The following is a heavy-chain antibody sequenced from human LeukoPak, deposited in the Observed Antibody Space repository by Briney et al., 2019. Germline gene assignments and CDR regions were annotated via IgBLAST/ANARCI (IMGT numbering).Heavy chain of an antibody. D-gene: IGHD2/OR15-2a*01. J-gene: IGHJ4*02. CDR3: AKTFGMDPGLD. Sequence: GGSLRLSCAASGFMFSKSWMHWVRQVPGKGLVWVARIYNDGSTTNYADSVKGRFTISRDNSKNTLYLQMNSLRAEDTAVYYCAKTFGMDPGLDWGQGTLVTVSS. V-gene: IGHV3-74*01. CDR1: GFMFSKSW. CDR2: IYNDGSTT.